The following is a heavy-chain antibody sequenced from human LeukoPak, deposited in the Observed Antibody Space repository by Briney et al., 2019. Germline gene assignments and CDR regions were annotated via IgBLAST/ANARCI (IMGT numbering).Heavy chain of an antibody. CDR2: VYYSGST. D-gene: IGHD2-15*01. CDR3: ARDSFYCSGGSCYQGWFDP. V-gene: IGHV4-61*01. Sequence: SETLSLTCTVSGGSVSSGSYYWSWIRQPPGKGLEWIGYVYYSGSTNYNPSLKSRVTISVDTSKNQFSLKLSSVTAADTAVYYCARDSFYCSGGSCYQGWFDPWGQGTLVAVSS. CDR1: GGSVSSGSYY. J-gene: IGHJ5*02.